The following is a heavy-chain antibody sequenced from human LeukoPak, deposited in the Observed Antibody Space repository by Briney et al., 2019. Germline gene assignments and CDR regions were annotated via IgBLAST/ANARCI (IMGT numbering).Heavy chain of an antibody. D-gene: IGHD1-14*01. CDR2: IKSKADGGTI. CDR1: GFTVDSAV. CDR3: TAKPYLTVRDY. J-gene: IGHJ4*02. V-gene: IGHV3-15*01. Sequence: GGALRLACEGSGFTVDSAVVCWVCQAPGEGLESVGSIKSKADGGTIDYAASVKGRFAISRDDSKNRLFLQMSSLKTEDTAVYYCTAKPYLTVRDYWGQGTLVTVSS.